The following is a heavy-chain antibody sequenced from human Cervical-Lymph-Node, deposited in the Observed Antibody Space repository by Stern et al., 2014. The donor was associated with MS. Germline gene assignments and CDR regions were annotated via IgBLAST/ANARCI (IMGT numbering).Heavy chain of an antibody. Sequence: EVQLEESGGGLVQPGGSLRLSCAASGFTFSSYDMHWVRQATGKGLEWVSAIGTAGDPYYPGSVKGRFTISRENAKNSLYLQMNSLRAGDTAVYYCARGRIAAAGTYYFDYWGQGTLVTVSS. CDR3: ARGRIAAAGTYYFDY. D-gene: IGHD6-13*01. CDR1: GFTFSSYD. J-gene: IGHJ4*02. CDR2: IGTAGDP. V-gene: IGHV3-13*05.